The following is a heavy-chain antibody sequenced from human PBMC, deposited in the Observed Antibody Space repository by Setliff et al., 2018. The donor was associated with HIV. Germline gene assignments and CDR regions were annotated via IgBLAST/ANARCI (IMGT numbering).Heavy chain of an antibody. J-gene: IGHJ4*02. D-gene: IGHD3-9*01. CDR1: GFTFGDYA. CDR2: INSNTYGGTT. Sequence: SLKISCTASGFTFGDYAMTWARQAPGKGLEWVGFINSNTYGGTTDYAASVKGRFTISRDDSKSSAYLLMNSPKTEDTAVYYCSRVHSPLYYDILTGYLDYWGQGTLVTVSS. V-gene: IGHV3-49*04. CDR3: SRVHSPLYYDILTGYLDY.